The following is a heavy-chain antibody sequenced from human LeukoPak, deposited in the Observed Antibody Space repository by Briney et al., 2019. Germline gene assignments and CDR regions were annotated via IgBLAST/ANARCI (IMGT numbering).Heavy chain of an antibody. CDR1: GFTFSSYG. V-gene: IGHV3-23*01. J-gene: IGHJ4*02. CDR2: ISGSGGST. CDR3: AKEWDVYVVDY. Sequence: LSGGTLRLSCAASGFTFSSYGMSWVRQAPGKGLEWVSAISGSGGSTYYADSVKGRFTISRDNSKNTLYLQMNSLRAEDTAVYYCAKEWDVYVVDYWGQGTLVTVSS. D-gene: IGHD2/OR15-2a*01.